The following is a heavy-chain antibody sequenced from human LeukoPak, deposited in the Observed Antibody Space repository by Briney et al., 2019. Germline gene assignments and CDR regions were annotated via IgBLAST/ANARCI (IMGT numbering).Heavy chain of an antibody. V-gene: IGHV4-39*01. CDR2: IYFSGST. Sequence: PSETLSLTCIVSGGSISGTNSYWAWTRQPAGKGLEWIGSIYFSGSTFYKSSLESRLNMSVDMSKNQFSLKVRSVTAADTAVYYCARQRADYYYYYMDVWGKGTTVTVSS. CDR1: GGSISGTNSY. CDR3: ARQRADYYYYYMDV. J-gene: IGHJ6*03.